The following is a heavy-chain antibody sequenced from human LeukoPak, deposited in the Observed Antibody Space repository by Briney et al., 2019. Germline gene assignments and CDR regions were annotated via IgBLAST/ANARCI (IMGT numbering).Heavy chain of an antibody. CDR3: ARTTTYYDILTGYHTLWYFDY. Sequence: GGSLRLSCAASGFIFNRNAMSWVRQAPGKGLEWVSAISGSGGSTYYADSVKGRFTISRDNSKNTLYLQMNSLRAEDTAVYYCARTTTYYDILTGYHTLWYFDYWGQGTLVAVSS. D-gene: IGHD3-9*01. CDR2: ISGSGGST. V-gene: IGHV3-23*01. J-gene: IGHJ4*02. CDR1: GFIFNRNA.